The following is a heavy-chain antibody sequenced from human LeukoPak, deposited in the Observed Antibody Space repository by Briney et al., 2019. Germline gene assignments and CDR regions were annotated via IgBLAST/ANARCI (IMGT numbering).Heavy chain of an antibody. Sequence: PSETLSVTCVDYVGSFSGYYWRGIRQPPRRGREWIAEINHSGSTNYNPPLKSRVTISVDTSKKQFSLKLSSATAAATAVYYCARGSSSPKWCDPWGQGTLVTVSS. CDR1: VGSFSGYY. CDR2: INHSGST. CDR3: ARGSSSPKWCDP. D-gene: IGHD6-13*01. V-gene: IGHV4-34*01. J-gene: IGHJ5*02.